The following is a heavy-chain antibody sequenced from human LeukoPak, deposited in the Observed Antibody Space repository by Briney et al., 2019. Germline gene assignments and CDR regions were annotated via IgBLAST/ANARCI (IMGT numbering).Heavy chain of an antibody. V-gene: IGHV3-49*04. D-gene: IGHD4-17*01. J-gene: IGHJ4*02. Sequence: GGFLRLSCTASGFTFGDYAMSWVRQAPGKGLEWLTFIRSKAYGGAIDYAASVKGRFTVSRDDSINIAYLQMNSLKIEDTAVYYCTRGGADYGDYDRFFAYWGQGTLVTVSS. CDR2: IRSKAYGGAI. CDR1: GFTFGDYA. CDR3: TRGGADYGDYDRFFAY.